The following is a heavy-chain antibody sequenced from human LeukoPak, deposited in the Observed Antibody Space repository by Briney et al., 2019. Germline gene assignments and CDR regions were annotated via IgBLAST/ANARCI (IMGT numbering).Heavy chain of an antibody. V-gene: IGHV3-53*04. J-gene: IGHJ4*02. CDR3: ARGRLEMATIYFDY. Sequence: PGGSLRLSCAASGFTVSSNYMSWVRQAPGQGLEWVSLIYSDGSTYYADSVKGRFTISRHNSENTLYLQMNSLRAEDTAVYYCARGRLEMATIYFDYWGQGTLVTVSS. CDR1: GFTVSSNY. CDR2: IYSDGST. D-gene: IGHD5-24*01.